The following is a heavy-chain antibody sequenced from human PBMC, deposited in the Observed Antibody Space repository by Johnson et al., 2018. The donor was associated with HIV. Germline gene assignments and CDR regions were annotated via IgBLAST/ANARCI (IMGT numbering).Heavy chain of an antibody. D-gene: IGHD3-22*01. Sequence: QVQLVESGGGVVQPGRSLRLSCAASGFTFGSYALHWVRQAPGKGLEWVALISYDGNNKYYADSVKGRFTISRDNSKNTLYLQMNSLRAEDTAVYYCTRSKPRYYDVGPRGAFDIWGQGTVVAVSS. CDR1: GFTFGSYA. V-gene: IGHV3-30*04. CDR2: ISYDGNNK. J-gene: IGHJ3*02. CDR3: TRSKPRYYDVGPRGAFDI.